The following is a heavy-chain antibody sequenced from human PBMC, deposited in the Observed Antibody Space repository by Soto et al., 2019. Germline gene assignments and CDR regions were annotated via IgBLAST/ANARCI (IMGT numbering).Heavy chain of an antibody. CDR3: ARVDRYLGDAFDI. V-gene: IGHV4-30-2*01. CDR1: GGSISSGGYS. J-gene: IGHJ3*02. CDR2: IYHSGST. Sequence: SETLSLTCAVSGGSISSGGYSWSWIRQPPGKGLEWIGYIYHSGSTYYNPSLKSRVTISVDRSKNQFSLKLSSVTAADTAGYYCARVDRYLGDAFDIWGQETMVTVSS. D-gene: IGHD2-2*02.